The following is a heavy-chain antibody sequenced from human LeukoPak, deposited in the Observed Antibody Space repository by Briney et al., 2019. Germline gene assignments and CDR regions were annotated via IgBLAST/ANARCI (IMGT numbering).Heavy chain of an antibody. CDR1: GYSFTSYW. Sequence: KCGESLKISCKGSGYSFTSYWIGWVRQMPGKGLEWMGIIYPGDSDTRYSPSLQGQVTISADKSISTAYLQWSSLKASDTAMYYCARQGSCSSTSCYYYFDYWGQGTLVTVSS. D-gene: IGHD2-2*01. CDR3: ARQGSCSSTSCYYYFDY. CDR2: IYPGDSDT. J-gene: IGHJ4*02. V-gene: IGHV5-51*01.